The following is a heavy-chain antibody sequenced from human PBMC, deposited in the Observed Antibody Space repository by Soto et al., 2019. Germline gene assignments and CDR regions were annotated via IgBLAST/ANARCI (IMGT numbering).Heavy chain of an antibody. CDR2: IYSGGST. Sequence: GGSLRLSCAASGFTVSSNYMSWVRQAPGKGLEWVSVIYSGGSTYYADSVKGRFTISRDNSKNTLYLQMNSLRAEDTAVYYCESVVLYYDILTGYGYYYYGMDVWGQGTTVTVSS. CDR3: ESVVLYYDILTGYGYYYYGMDV. CDR1: GFTVSSNY. V-gene: IGHV3-66*01. J-gene: IGHJ6*02. D-gene: IGHD3-9*01.